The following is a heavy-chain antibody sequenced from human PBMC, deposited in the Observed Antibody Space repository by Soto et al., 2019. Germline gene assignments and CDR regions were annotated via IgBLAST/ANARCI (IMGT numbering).Heavy chain of an antibody. D-gene: IGHD3-3*01. CDR1: GYSLTSYW. V-gene: IGHV5-10-1*01. Sequence: GGALKSSCKGSGYSLTSYWISWGRQMPGKGLEWMGRIDPSDSYTNYSPSFQGHVTISADKSISTAYLQWSSLKASDTAMYYCARRVTIFGVVDYGMDVWGQGTTVTVSS. J-gene: IGHJ6*02. CDR2: IDPSDSYT. CDR3: ARRVTIFGVVDYGMDV.